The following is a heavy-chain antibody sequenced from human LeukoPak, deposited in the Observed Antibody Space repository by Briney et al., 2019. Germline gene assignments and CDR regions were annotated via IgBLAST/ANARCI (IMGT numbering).Heavy chain of an antibody. J-gene: IGHJ3*02. V-gene: IGHV3-7*01. CDR2: IKQDRSEK. D-gene: IGHD6-6*01. CDR3: ARGGAARPDI. Sequence: GGSLRLSCAASGFTFTNYWMSWVRQAPGKGLELVANIKQDRSEKYYVDSVKGRFTISRDNAKNSLYLQMNSLRAEDTAVYYCARGGAARPDIWGQGTMVIVSS. CDR1: GFTFTNYW.